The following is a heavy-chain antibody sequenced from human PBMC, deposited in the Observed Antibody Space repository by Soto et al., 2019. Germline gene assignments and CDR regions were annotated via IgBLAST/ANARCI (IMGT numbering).Heavy chain of an antibody. D-gene: IGHD3-3*01. J-gene: IGHJ3*02. CDR3: ARVKEGPDFWSGYFPLDAFDI. CDR1: GYTFTSYG. Sequence: ASVKVSCKASGYTFTSYGISWVRQAPGQGLEWMGWISAYNGNTNYAQKLQGRVTMTTDTSTSTAYMELRSLRSDDTAVYYCARVKEGPDFWSGYFPLDAFDIWGQGTMVTVSS. CDR2: ISAYNGNT. V-gene: IGHV1-18*01.